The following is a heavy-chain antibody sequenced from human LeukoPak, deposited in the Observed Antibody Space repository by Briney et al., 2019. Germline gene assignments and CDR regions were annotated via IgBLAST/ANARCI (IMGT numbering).Heavy chain of an antibody. V-gene: IGHV4-30-4*08. CDR1: GGSISSGYYY. D-gene: IGHD2-15*01. Sequence: SETLSLTCTVSGGSISSGYYYWSWLRQPPGKGLEWIGYIYYSGSTYYNPSLKSRVTISVDTTKNQFSLKLSSVTAADTAVYYCARGDIGDAFDIWGQGTMVTVSS. CDR2: IYYSGST. CDR3: ARGDIGDAFDI. J-gene: IGHJ3*02.